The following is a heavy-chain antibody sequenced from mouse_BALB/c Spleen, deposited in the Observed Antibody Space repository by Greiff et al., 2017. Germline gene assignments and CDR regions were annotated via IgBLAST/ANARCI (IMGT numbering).Heavy chain of an antibody. CDR1: GYAFSSSW. CDR2: IYPGDGDT. J-gene: IGHJ2*01. CDR3: ATRKGYGNCPVDY. D-gene: IGHD2-10*02. V-gene: IGHV1-82*01. Sequence: QVQLQQSGPELVKPGASVKISCKASGYAFSSSWLNWVKQRPGQGLEWIGRIYPGDGDTNYNGKFKGKATLTADKSSSTAYMQLSSLTSVDSAVYFCATRKGYGNCPVDYWGQGTTLTVSA.